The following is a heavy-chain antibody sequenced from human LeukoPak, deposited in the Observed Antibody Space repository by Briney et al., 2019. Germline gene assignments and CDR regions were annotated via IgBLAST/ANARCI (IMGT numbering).Heavy chain of an antibody. V-gene: IGHV4-34*01. D-gene: IGHD4-17*01. CDR2: INHSGST. CDR1: GGSFSGYY. CDR3: AEDYGDYLFDY. J-gene: IGHJ4*02. Sequence: ASETLSLTCAVYGGSFSGYYWSWIRQPPGKGLEWIGEINHSGSTNYNPSLKSRVTISVDTSKNQFSLRLSSVTAADTAVYYCAEDYGDYLFDYWGQGTLVTVSS.